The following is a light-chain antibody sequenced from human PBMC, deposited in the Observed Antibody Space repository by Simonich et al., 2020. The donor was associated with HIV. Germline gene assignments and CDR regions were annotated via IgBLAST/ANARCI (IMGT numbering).Light chain of an antibody. J-gene: IGKJ2*01. CDR2: AAS. CDR1: QNFYKY. V-gene: IGKV1-39*01. Sequence: DIQMTQSPSSLSASVGERVTTCRASQNFYKYLNWYQQKPGKAPKFLIYAASSLQSGVPSRFSGSGSGTDFTLTISRLQPEDFATYYCQQSYSVPYTFGQGTKLDIK. CDR3: QQSYSVPYT.